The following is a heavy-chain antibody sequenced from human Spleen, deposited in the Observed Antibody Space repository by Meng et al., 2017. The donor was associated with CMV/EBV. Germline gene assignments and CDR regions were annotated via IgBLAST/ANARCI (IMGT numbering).Heavy chain of an antibody. V-gene: IGHV4-34*01. CDR3: ARRDGRCLDY. CDR1: GGSFSGYY. Sequence: QVQIQQWEGGMMKPSDTLSHTCAVNGGSFSGYYWTWIRQPPGKGLEWIGEINHSGSTNYNPSLKSRVTISVDTSKNQFSLKLSSVTAADTAVYYCARRDGRCLDYWGQGTLVTVSS. J-gene: IGHJ4*02. CDR2: INHSGST. D-gene: IGHD5-24*01.